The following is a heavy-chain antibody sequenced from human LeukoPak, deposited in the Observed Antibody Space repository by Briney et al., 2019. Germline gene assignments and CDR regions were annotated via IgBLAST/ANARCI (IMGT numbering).Heavy chain of an antibody. CDR1: GYTFSAYG. J-gene: IGHJ4*02. CDR3: ARDSHIAEVAYYFDY. D-gene: IGHD6-13*01. Sequence: ASVKVSCKASGYTFSAYGISWVRQAPGQGLEWMGWISVYNGNTNYAQKVQGRVALTTDTSTSTAYMKLRSLRSDDTAVYFCARDSHIAEVAYYFDYWGQGTLVTVSS. V-gene: IGHV1-18*01. CDR2: ISVYNGNT.